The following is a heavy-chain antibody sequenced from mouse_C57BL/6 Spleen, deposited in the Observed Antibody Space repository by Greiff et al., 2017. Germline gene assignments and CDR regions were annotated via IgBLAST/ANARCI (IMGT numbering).Heavy chain of an antibody. J-gene: IGHJ2*01. CDR3: TRDRGDYFDY. CDR2: INYDGSST. CDR1: GFTFSDYY. Sequence: EVKLVESEGGLVQPGSSMKLSCTASGFTFSDYYMAWVRQVPEKGLEWVANINYDGSSTYYLDSLKSRFIISRDNAKNILYLQMSSLKSVDTATYYCTRDRGDYFDYWGQGTTLTVSS. D-gene: IGHD3-1*01. V-gene: IGHV5-16*01.